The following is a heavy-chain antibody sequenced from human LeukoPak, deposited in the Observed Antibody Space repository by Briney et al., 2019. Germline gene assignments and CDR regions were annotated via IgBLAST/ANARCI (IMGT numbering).Heavy chain of an antibody. CDR3: VRHDFWSGYGY. CDR2: IYPGDSDT. D-gene: IGHD3-3*01. J-gene: IGHJ4*02. Sequence: GESLKISCKGSGYSFTSYWIGWVRQMSGKGLELMGIIYPGDSDTRYSPSFQGQVTISVDKSISTAYLQWSSLKASDTAMYYCVRHDFWSGYGYWGQGTLVTVSS. V-gene: IGHV5-51*01. CDR1: GYSFTSYW.